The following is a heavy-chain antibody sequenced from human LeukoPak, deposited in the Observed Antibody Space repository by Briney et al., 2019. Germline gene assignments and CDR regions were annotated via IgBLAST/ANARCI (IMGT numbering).Heavy chain of an antibody. Sequence: GGSLRLSCAASGFTFSSYSMNWVRQAPGKGLEWVSSISSSSSYIYYADSVKGRFTISRDNAKNSLYLQMNSLRAEDTAVYYCARDAKNYHYGMDVWGQGTTVTVSS. CDR3: ARDAKNYHYGMDV. D-gene: IGHD4/OR15-4a*01. V-gene: IGHV3-21*01. CDR1: GFTFSSYS. J-gene: IGHJ6*02. CDR2: ISSSSSYI.